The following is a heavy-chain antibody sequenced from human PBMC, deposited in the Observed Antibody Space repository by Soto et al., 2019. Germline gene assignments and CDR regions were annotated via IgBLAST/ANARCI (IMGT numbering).Heavy chain of an antibody. J-gene: IGHJ6*03. CDR3: ARGARGLYFMDV. CDR2: IKGDLITT. Sequence: EVQVVESWGGLVQPGGSLRLSCAASGFTFSDYWMHWVRQAPGKGLVWVSRIKGDLITTNYADSVKGRFTISRDNARNTVSLQIDSLRAEDTAVYYCARGARGLYFMDVWDKGTTVTVSS. V-gene: IGHV3-74*01. D-gene: IGHD5-12*01. CDR1: GFTFSDYW.